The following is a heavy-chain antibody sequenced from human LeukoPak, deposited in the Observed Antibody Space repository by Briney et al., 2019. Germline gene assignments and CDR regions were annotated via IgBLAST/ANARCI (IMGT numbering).Heavy chain of an antibody. J-gene: IGHJ4*02. Sequence: RPSETLSLTCTVSGGSISSHYWSWIRQPPGKGLEWIGYIYYSGSTNYNPSLKSRVTISVDTSKNQFSLKLSSVTAADTAVYYCAKVLADSSRAGVCYGGQGTLVTVSS. CDR1: GGSISSHY. CDR3: AKVLADSSRAGVCY. D-gene: IGHD6-19*01. CDR2: IYYSGST. V-gene: IGHV4-59*11.